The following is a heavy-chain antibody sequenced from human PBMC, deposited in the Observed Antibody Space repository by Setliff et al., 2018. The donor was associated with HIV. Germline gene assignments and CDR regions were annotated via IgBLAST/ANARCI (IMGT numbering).Heavy chain of an antibody. CDR3: ARAGGGATDQAFDI. J-gene: IGHJ3*02. Sequence: GASVKVSCKAFGYSFTSYFLHWVRQAPGQGLEWLGIIDPNGGATNNAQKLQGRLTVTTDTSTSTLYMELSNLRSDDTAVYYCARAGGGATDQAFDIWGRGTMVTVSS. V-gene: IGHV1-46*01. CDR2: IDPNGGAT. CDR1: GYSFTSYF. D-gene: IGHD2-2*01.